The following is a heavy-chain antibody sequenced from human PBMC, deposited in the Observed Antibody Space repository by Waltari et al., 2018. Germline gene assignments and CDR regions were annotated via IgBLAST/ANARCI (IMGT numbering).Heavy chain of an antibody. CDR1: GGSFSGYY. CDR2: INHSGST. J-gene: IGHJ4*02. Sequence: QVQLQQWGAGLLKPSETLSLTCAVYGGSFSGYYWSWIRQPPGKGLEWLGEINHSGSTNYNPSHKSRVTISVDTSKNQFSLKLSSVTAADTAVYYCARQYSSSWYGAYFDYWGQGTLVTVSS. CDR3: ARQYSSSWYGAYFDY. V-gene: IGHV4-34*01. D-gene: IGHD6-13*01.